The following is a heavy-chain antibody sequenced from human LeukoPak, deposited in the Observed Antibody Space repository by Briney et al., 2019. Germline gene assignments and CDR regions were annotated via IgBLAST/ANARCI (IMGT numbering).Heavy chain of an antibody. Sequence: GASVKVSCKASGYTFTGYFMHWVRQAPGQGPEWMGWINPNSGGTNYAQKFQGRVTMTRDTSSSTAYMELSRLRSDDTAVYYCARRDNLHDFWSGYERWGQGTLVTVSS. CDR1: GYTFTGYF. V-gene: IGHV1-2*02. CDR3: ARRDNLHDFWSGYER. J-gene: IGHJ4*02. CDR2: INPNSGGT. D-gene: IGHD3-3*01.